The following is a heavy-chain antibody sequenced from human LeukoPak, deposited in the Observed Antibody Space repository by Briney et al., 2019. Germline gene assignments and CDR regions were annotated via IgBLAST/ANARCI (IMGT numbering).Heavy chain of an antibody. D-gene: IGHD2-15*01. Sequence: SSETLSLTCAVSGDSVSSNHWWGWLRQSRTKGLELIGYIYYSGGVYYNASLKSRVTMSIDMTKNQLHLSLTSMASVDMALYDCASSVAGGGYFDHWGQGILVTVSS. CDR2: IYYSGGV. V-gene: IGHV4-28*05. CDR1: GDSVSSNHW. J-gene: IGHJ4*02. CDR3: ASSVAGGGYFDH.